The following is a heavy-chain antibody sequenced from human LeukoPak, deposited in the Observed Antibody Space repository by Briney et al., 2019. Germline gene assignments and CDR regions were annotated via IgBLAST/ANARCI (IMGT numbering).Heavy chain of an antibody. V-gene: IGHV3-20*04. CDR2: INWKGGDT. D-gene: IGHD4-17*01. J-gene: IGHJ4*02. CDR3: VRGRDGALTSCEY. Sequence: GGSLGLSCAASGFRFDDYGMSWVRQAPGKGLEWVSGINWKGGDTGYADSVKGRFTISRDNAKNSLDLQMNSLKVEDTALYYCVRGRDGALTSCEYWGQGTLVSVSS. CDR1: GFRFDDYG.